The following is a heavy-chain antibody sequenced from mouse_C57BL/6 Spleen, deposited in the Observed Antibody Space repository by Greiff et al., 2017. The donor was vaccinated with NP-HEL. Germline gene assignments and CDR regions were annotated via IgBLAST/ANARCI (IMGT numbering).Heavy chain of an antibody. V-gene: IGHV14-4*01. J-gene: IGHJ2*01. Sequence: VQLQQSGAELVRPGASVKLSCTASGFNIKDDYMHWVKQRPEQGLEWIGWIDPENGDTEYASKFQGKATITAETSSNTAYLQLSSLTSEDTAVYYCTTNYYGSSYFDYWGHGTTLTVSS. CDR2: IDPENGDT. CDR3: TTNYYGSSYFDY. D-gene: IGHD1-1*01. CDR1: GFNIKDDY.